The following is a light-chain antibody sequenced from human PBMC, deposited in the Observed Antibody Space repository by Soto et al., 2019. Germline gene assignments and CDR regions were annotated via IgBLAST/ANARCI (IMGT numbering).Light chain of an antibody. CDR1: QSLVYSDGIAY. J-gene: IGKJ5*01. V-gene: IGKV2-30*01. CDR3: MQATHWPIT. CDR2: KVS. Sequence: DVVMTQSPLSLPVTLGQPASISCRCNQSLVYSDGIAYFSWFQQRPGRSPRRLIYKVSNRDSGVPARFSGSGSGTDFALKISRVDADDVGVYYCMQATHWPITFGQGTRLEIK.